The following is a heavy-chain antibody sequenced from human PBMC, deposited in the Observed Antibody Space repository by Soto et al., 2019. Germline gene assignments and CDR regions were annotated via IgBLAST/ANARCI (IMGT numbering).Heavy chain of an antibody. CDR1: GGSLSSSNW. Sequence: VQLEEAGPGLVKPSGTLSPTCAVSGGSLSSSNWWSWVRQPPGKGLEWIGEIYPSGSTNYNPSLKSRVTISVDKSKNQFSLKLSSVTAADTAVYYCARGNRENATPNWFDPWGQGTLVTVSS. CDR3: ARGNRENATPNWFDP. J-gene: IGHJ5*02. V-gene: IGHV4-4*02. CDR2: IYPSGST.